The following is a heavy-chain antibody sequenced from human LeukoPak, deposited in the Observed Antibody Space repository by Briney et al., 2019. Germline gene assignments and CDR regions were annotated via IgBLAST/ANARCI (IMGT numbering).Heavy chain of an antibody. V-gene: IGHV3-23*01. Sequence: GGSLRLSCAAYGFTFSSYAMSWVRQAPGKGLEWVSAISGSGGSTYYADSVKGRFTISRDNPKNTLYLQMNSLRAEDTAVYYCARGGDTAMAYYYYGMDVWGQGTTVTVSS. D-gene: IGHD5-18*01. J-gene: IGHJ6*02. CDR2: ISGSGGST. CDR1: GFTFSSYA. CDR3: ARGGDTAMAYYYYGMDV.